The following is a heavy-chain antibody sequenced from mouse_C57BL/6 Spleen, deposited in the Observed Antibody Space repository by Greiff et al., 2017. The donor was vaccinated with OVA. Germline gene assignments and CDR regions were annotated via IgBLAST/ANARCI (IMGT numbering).Heavy chain of an antibody. D-gene: IGHD4-1*01. CDR1: GYTFTSYW. V-gene: IGHV1-64*01. CDR2: IHPNSGST. CDR3: ARNWEGGYAMDY. Sequence: QVQLQQPGAELVKPGASVKLSCKASGYTFTSYWMHWVKQRPRQGLEWIGMIHPNSGSTNYNEKFKSKATLTVDKSSSTAYMQLSSLTSEDSAVYYCARNWEGGYAMDYWGQGTSVTVSS. J-gene: IGHJ4*01.